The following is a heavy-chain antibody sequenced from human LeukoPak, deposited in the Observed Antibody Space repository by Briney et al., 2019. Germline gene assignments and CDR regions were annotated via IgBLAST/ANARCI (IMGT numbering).Heavy chain of an antibody. CDR2: IRNKANSYTT. J-gene: IGHJ4*02. D-gene: IGHD1-14*01. V-gene: IGHV3-72*01. CDR1: GFTFSDHY. CDR3: ARASTGNDN. Sequence: GGSLRLSCAASGFTFSDHYMDWDRQAPGKGLEWVARIRNKANSYTTEYAASVKGRFTISRDDSKNSLFLQMNSLKTEDTAVYYCARASTGNDNWGQGTLVTVSS.